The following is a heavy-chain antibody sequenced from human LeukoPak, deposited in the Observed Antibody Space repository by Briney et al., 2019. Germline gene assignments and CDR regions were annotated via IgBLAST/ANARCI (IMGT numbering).Heavy chain of an antibody. Sequence: ASVKVSCKASVYTFTRYYMHWVGQAPGQGRAWMGIINPSGGSTNYVQKFQGRVTMTRDTSKSTVYMELSSLRAEDTAVYYCARDIAAAEYYFDSWGQGTLVTVSS. CDR1: VYTFTRYY. CDR2: INPSGGST. D-gene: IGHD6-13*01. J-gene: IGHJ4*02. CDR3: ARDIAAAEYYFDS. V-gene: IGHV1-46*01.